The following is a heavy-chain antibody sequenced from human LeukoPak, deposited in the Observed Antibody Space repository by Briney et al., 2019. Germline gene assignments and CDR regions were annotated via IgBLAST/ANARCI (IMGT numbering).Heavy chain of an antibody. CDR3: ARRTISDDWYFDL. CDR2: IYPGDSDT. D-gene: IGHD3-9*01. V-gene: IGHV5-51*01. CDR1: GCNFTSYW. Sequence: GGSLQISFQGSGCNFTSYWIGGVRQVPGKGVGGMGIIYPGDSDTRYSPSFQGQVTISVDKSISTAYLQWSSLKASDTAMFYCARRTISDDWYFDLWGRGTLVTVSS. J-gene: IGHJ2*01.